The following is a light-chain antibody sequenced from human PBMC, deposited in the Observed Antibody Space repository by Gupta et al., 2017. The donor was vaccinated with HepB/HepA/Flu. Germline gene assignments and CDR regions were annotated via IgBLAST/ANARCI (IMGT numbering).Light chain of an antibody. J-gene: IGLJ1*01. CDR1: SSDVGGYHY. CDR3: SSYTSSSTSYV. V-gene: IGLV2-14*03. CDR2: DVS. Sequence: QSALTQPASVSGYPGQSITISCTGTSSDVGGYHYFSWYQQHPGKAPKLMIYDVSNRPSGVSNRFSGSKSGNTASLTISGLQADDEADYYCSSYTSSSTSYVFGTGTKVTVL.